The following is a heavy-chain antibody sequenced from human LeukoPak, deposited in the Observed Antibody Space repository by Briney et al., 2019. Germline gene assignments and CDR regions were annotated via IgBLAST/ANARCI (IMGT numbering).Heavy chain of an antibody. V-gene: IGHV3-74*01. Sequence: GGSLRLSCAASGFTFSNYWMHWVRQAPGKGLVWVSRINSDGRSTNYADSVKGRFTISRDNAKNTLYLQMNSLRAEDLAVYYCARESTAVGDYYFDYWGQGILVAVSS. CDR2: INSDGRST. J-gene: IGHJ4*02. D-gene: IGHD3-16*01. CDR3: ARESTAVGDYYFDY. CDR1: GFTFSNYW.